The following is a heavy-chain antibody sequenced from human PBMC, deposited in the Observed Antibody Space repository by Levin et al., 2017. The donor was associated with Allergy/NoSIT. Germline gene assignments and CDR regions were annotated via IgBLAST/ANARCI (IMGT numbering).Heavy chain of an antibody. CDR2: IEWDDDK. D-gene: IGHD1-26*01. Sequence: SGPTLVKPTQTVTLTCTFSGFSLSTNGMCVSWIRQPPGKALEWLARIEWDDDKFYSPSLKTRLTISKDTSKNQVVLTMTKVDPVDTATYYCARMGVELIQGQPYYDGMDVWGQGTTVTVSS. CDR1: GFSLSTNGMC. V-gene: IGHV2-70*17. J-gene: IGHJ6*02. CDR3: ARMGVELIQGQPYYDGMDV.